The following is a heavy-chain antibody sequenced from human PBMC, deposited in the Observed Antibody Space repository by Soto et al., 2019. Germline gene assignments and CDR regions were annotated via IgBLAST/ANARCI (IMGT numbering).Heavy chain of an antibody. CDR1: GGSFTSNNW. V-gene: IGHV4-4*02. D-gene: IGHD1-7*01. J-gene: IGHJ4*02. Sequence: QVQLQESGPGLVKPSGTLSLTCAVSGGSFTSNNWWTWVRQPPGQGLEWIGEIYRTGSTNYNPSLKRRVTISLDTSENQFSLKVTSLTAADTAVYYCASRDPGTSVDYWGQGTLVTVSS. CDR2: IYRTGST. CDR3: ASRDPGTSVDY.